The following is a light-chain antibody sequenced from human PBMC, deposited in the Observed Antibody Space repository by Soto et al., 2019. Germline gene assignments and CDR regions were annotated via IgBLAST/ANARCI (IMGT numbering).Light chain of an antibody. V-gene: IGLV2-14*01. CDR1: SSDVGIYNY. CDR3: SSYTTSSTRV. J-gene: IGLJ1*01. Sequence: QSALTQPASVSGSPGQSIAISCTGSSSDVGIYNYVSWYQQHPGKVPKLIIYEVTNRPSGVSNRFSGSKSGHTASLTISGLQAEDAADYYCSSYTTSSTRVFGTGTKVTVL. CDR2: EVT.